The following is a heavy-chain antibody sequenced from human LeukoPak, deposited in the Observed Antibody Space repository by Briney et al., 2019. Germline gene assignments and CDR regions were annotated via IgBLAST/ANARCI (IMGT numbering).Heavy chain of an antibody. J-gene: IGHJ4*02. CDR3: AREGWRDTAMEESIDY. CDR1: GYTFTGYY. V-gene: IGHV1-2*02. CDR2: INPNSGGT. D-gene: IGHD5-18*01. Sequence: ASVKVSCKASGYTFTGYYMHWVRQAPGQGLEWMGWINPNSGGTNYAQKFQGRVTMTRDTSISTAYMELSRLRSDDTAVYYCAREGWRDTAMEESIDYWGQGTLVTVSS.